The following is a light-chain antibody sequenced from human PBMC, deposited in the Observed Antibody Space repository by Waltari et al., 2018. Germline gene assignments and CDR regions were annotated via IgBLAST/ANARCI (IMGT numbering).Light chain of an antibody. CDR3: LQYKSDPWT. J-gene: IGKJ1*01. V-gene: IGKV1-17*01. CDR1: QDINTY. CDR2: ATS. Sequence: DIQMTQSPSSLSASAGDRVTITCRASQDINTYLNWYQQKPGKAPKRLIYATSSLDSGVPSRFSGSGSGTDFTLTISSLQPEDFATYYCLQYKSDPWTFCQGTKVEVK.